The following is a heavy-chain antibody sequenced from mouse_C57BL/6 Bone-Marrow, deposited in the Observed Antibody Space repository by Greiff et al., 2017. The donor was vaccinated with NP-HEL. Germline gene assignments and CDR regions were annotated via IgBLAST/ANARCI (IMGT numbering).Heavy chain of an antibody. Sequence: EVHLVESGGGLVQPGGSLKLSCAASGFTFSDYYMYWVRQTPEKRLEWVAYISNGGGSTYYPDTVKCRFTISRDNAKNTLYLQMSRLKSEDTAMYYCARLGLGTDYWGQGTTLTVSS. CDR1: GFTFSDYY. V-gene: IGHV5-12*01. CDR2: ISNGGGST. CDR3: ARLGLGTDY. J-gene: IGHJ2*01. D-gene: IGHD3-1*01.